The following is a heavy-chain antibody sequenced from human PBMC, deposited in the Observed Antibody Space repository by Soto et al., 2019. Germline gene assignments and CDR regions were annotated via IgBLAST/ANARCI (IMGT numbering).Heavy chain of an antibody. CDR2: ISGSGGST. Sequence: PGGSLRLSCAASGFTFSSYAMSWVRQAPGKGLEWVSAISGSGGSTYYADSVKGRFTISRDNSKNTLYLQMNSLRAEDTAVYYCAKPGVFGELLRYFDYWGQGTLVTVSS. J-gene: IGHJ4*02. CDR1: GFTFSSYA. CDR3: AKPGVFGELLRYFDY. D-gene: IGHD3-10*02. V-gene: IGHV3-23*01.